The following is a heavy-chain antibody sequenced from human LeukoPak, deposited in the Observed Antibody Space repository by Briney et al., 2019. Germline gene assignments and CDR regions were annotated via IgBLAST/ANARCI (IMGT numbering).Heavy chain of an antibody. CDR3: ARGSGSYENWFDP. CDR2: ISSSSSTI. CDR1: GFTFSSYS. V-gene: IGHV3-48*01. Sequence: GGSLRLSCAASGFTFSSYSMNWVRQAPGKGLEWVSYISSSSSTIYYADSVKGRITISRDNAKNSLYLQMNSLRAEDTAVYYCARGSGSYENWFDPWGQGTLVTVSS. J-gene: IGHJ5*02. D-gene: IGHD3-10*01.